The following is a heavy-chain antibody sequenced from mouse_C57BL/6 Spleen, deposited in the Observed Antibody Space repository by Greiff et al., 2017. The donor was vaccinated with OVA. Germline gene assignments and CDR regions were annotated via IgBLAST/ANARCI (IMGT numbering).Heavy chain of an antibody. V-gene: IGHV2-5*01. Sequence: VMLVESGPGLVQPSQSLSITCTVSGFSLTSYGVHWVRQSPGKGLEWLGVIWRGGSTAYNAAFMSSLSITRDNSKSQVFFTMNSLQADDTAIYYYARNFDTAIWAFDYWGQGTTLTVSS. J-gene: IGHJ2*01. CDR1: GFSLTSYG. D-gene: IGHD3-1*01. CDR2: IWRGGST. CDR3: ARNFDTAIWAFDY.